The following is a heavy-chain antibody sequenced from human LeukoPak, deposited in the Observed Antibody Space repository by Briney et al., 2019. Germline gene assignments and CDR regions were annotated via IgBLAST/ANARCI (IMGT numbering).Heavy chain of an antibody. CDR2: INPNSGGT. D-gene: IGHD3-10*01. CDR3: ARYYLWFGELFRAFDI. J-gene: IGHJ3*02. Sequence: ASVKVSCKASGYTFTNFYMHWVRQAPGQGLEWMGWINPNSGGTNYAQKFQGRVTMTRDTSISTAYMELSRLTSDDTAVYYCARYYLWFGELFRAFDIWGQGTMVTVSS. CDR1: GYTFTNFY. V-gene: IGHV1-2*02.